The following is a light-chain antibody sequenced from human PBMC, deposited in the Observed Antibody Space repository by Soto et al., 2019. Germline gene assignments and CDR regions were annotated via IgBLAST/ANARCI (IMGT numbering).Light chain of an antibody. V-gene: IGKV1D-8*01. CDR2: AAS. J-gene: IGKJ5*01. Sequence: VIWMTQSPSLLSPSTGDRVTTGSRMSQGISSYLAWYQQKPGKAPELLIYAASTLQSGVPSRFMVRESRTEFLLTISCLYSEDFPTYHCQQYYSFPYPLAQGTLLEI. CDR1: QGISSY. CDR3: QQYYSFPYP.